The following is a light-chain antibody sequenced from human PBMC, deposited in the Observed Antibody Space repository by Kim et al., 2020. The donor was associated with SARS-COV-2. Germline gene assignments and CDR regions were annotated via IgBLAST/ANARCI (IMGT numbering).Light chain of an antibody. CDR3: SSYTSTTWV. V-gene: IGLV2-14*03. J-gene: IGLJ1*01. Sequence: PGQSITISCTGTSSHVGGYTYVSWYQQHPGKAPKLMIYDVSNRPSGISNRFSGSKSGNTASLTISGLQAEDEADYYCSSYTSTTWVFGTGPRSPS. CDR1: SSHVGGYTY. CDR2: DVS.